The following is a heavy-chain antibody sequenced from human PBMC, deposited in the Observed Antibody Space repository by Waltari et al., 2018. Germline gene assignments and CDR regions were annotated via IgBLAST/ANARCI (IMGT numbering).Heavy chain of an antibody. V-gene: IGHV1-69*13. D-gene: IGHD6-19*01. J-gene: IGHJ4*02. CDR1: GGTFSSYA. CDR2: IIPIFGTA. Sequence: QVQLVQSGAEVKKPGSSVKVSCKASGGTFSSYAISGVRQAPGQGLEWMGGIIPIFGTANYAQKFQGRVTITADESTRTAYMELSSLRSEDTAVYYCARERDSDIAVAGNFGYWGQGTLVTGSS. CDR3: ARERDSDIAVAGNFGY.